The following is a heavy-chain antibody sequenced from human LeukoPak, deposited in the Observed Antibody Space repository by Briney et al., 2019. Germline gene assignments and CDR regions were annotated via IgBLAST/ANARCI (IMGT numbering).Heavy chain of an antibody. J-gene: IGHJ6*02. CDR2: MNPNSGNT. CDR1: GYTFTSYD. V-gene: IGHV1-8*01. D-gene: IGHD2-2*01. CDR3: AVGYYYYHDMDV. Sequence: ASVKVSCKPSGYTFTSYDINWVRQATGQGLEWMGWMNPNSGNTGYAQKFQGRVTMTRDTSINTAYMELSSLRSEDTAVYYCAVGYYYYHDMDVWGQGTTVTVS.